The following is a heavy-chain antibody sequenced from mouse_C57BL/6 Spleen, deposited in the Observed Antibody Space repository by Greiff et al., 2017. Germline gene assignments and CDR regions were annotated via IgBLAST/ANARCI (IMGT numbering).Heavy chain of an antibody. D-gene: IGHD2-5*01. V-gene: IGHV5-6*01. CDR1: GFTFSSYG. CDR3: ARHSYYSNYLAWFAY. J-gene: IGHJ3*01. CDR2: ISSGGSYT. Sequence: EVKLVESGGDLVKPGGSLKLSCAASGFTFSSYGMSWVRQTPDKRLEWVATISSGGSYTYYPDSVKGRFTISRDNAKNTLYLQMSSLKSEDTAMYYCARHSYYSNYLAWFAYWGQGTLVTVSA.